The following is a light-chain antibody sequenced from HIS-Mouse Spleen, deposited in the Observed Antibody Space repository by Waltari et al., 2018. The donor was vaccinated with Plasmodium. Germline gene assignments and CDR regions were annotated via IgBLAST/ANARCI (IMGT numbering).Light chain of an antibody. CDR1: SSHRGCYTS. J-gene: IGLJ3*02. Sequence: QSALTQPRPVSGSPGQSVTISCTGTSSHRGCYTSLPWYQQPPGKAPKLMIYDVSKRPSGVPDRFSGSKSGNTASLTISGLQAEDEADYYCCSYAGSYTWVFGGGTKLTVL. V-gene: IGLV2-11*01. CDR3: CSYAGSYTWV. CDR2: DVS.